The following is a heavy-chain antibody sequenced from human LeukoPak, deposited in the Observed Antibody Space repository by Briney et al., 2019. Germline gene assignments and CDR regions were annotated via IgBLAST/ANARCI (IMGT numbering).Heavy chain of an antibody. CDR2: ISGSGGST. D-gene: IGHD3-22*01. CDR3: AKASAMIVVVSKHFDY. CDR1: GFTFSSYA. Sequence: PGGSLRLSCAASGFTFSSYAMSWVRQAPGKGLEWVSAISGSGGSTYYADSVKGRFTISRDNSKNTLYLQMNSLRAEDTDVYYCAKASAMIVVVSKHFDYWGQGTLVTVSS. V-gene: IGHV3-23*01. J-gene: IGHJ4*02.